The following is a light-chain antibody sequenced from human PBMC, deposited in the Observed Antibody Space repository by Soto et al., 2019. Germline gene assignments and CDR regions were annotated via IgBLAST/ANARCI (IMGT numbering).Light chain of an antibody. CDR3: QQYNNWPPLA. V-gene: IGKV3-15*01. CDR1: QSVSSN. J-gene: IGKJ4*01. CDR2: GAS. Sequence: EIVMTQSPATLSVSPGERATLSCRSSQSVSSNLAWYQQKPGQAPRLLIYGASTRATGIPARFSGSGSGTEFTLTISSLQAEDGAVYYGQQYNNWPPLAFGGGTKVEI.